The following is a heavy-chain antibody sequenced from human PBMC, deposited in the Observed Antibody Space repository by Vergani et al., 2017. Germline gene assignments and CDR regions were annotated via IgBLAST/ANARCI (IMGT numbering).Heavy chain of an antibody. V-gene: IGHV4-34*01. J-gene: IGHJ5*02. CDR1: GGSFSGYY. D-gene: IGHD3-10*01. CDR2: INHSGST. CDR3: ARGGRMVRGVINWFDP. Sequence: QVQLQQWGAGLLKPSETLSLTCAVYGGSFSGYYWSWIRQPPGKGLEWIGEINHSGSTNYNPSLKSRVTISVDTSKNQFSVKLSSVTAADTAVYYCARGGRMVRGVINWFDPWGQGTLVTVSS.